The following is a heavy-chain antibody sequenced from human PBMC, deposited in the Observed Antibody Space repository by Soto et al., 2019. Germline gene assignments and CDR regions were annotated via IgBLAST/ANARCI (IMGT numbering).Heavy chain of an antibody. CDR1: GGSITGYY. CDR2: IHYSGST. D-gene: IGHD4-4*01. CDR3: ARHSYYSNPLRFDP. V-gene: IGHV4-59*08. J-gene: IGHJ5*02. Sequence: QVQLQEWGPGLVQPSETLFLTCTVSGGSITGYYWSWIRQPPGKGPEWIGNIHYSGSTNYNPSLKSRVTISVDTSKNQFSLRLSSVTAAETAVYYCARHSYYSNPLRFDPWGQGTLVTVSS.